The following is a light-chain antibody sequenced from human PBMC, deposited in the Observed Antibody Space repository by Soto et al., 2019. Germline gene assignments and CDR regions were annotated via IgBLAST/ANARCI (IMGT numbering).Light chain of an antibody. J-gene: IGLJ1*01. Sequence: QSALTQPASVSASPGQSITIPCTGTSIDVGSYNLVSWFQQHPGKVPKLLIYEGTKRPSGLSDRFSGSKSGTTASLTIPGLQAEDEAHYYCYSYAGENLYVFGTGTKVTVL. V-gene: IGLV2-23*01. CDR1: SIDVGSYNL. CDR3: YSYAGENLYV. CDR2: EGT.